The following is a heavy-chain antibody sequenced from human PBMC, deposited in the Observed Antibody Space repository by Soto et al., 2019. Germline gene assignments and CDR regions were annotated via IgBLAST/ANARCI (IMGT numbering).Heavy chain of an antibody. Sequence: GVLRLSCAASGLTVSTNYMSWVRQAPGKGLEWVSVIYSDGRTYHADSVKGRFTISRDNFENTLYLQMNSLRAEDTAVYYCARVTTLAFDYWGQGTLVTVSS. V-gene: IGHV3-66*01. CDR2: IYSDGRT. J-gene: IGHJ4*02. CDR3: ARVTTLAFDY. CDR1: GLTVSTNY. D-gene: IGHD3-22*01.